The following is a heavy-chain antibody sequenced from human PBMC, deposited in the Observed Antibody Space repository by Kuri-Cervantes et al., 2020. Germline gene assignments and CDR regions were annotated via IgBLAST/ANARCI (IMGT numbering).Heavy chain of an antibody. J-gene: IGHJ4*02. V-gene: IGHV1-2*02. D-gene: IGHD6-13*01. Sequence: ASVKVSCKASGCTFTGYYMHWVRQAPGQGLEWMGWINPNSGGTNYAQKFQGRVTMTRDTSISTAYMELSSLRSEDTAVYYCARGSVGQQLREGPDYWGQGTLVTVSS. CDR2: INPNSGGT. CDR3: ARGSVGQQLREGPDY. CDR1: GCTFTGYY.